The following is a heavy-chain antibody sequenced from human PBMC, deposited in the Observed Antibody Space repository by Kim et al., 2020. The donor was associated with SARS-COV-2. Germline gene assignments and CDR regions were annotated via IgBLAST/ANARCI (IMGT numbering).Heavy chain of an antibody. CDR3: ARWGGGAMTSRNNWFDP. CDR2: IYSGGST. D-gene: IGHD3-16*01. Sequence: GGSLRLSCAASGFTVSSNYMSWVRQAPGKGLEWVSVIYSGGSTYYADSVKGRFTISRHNSKNTLYLQMNSLRAEDTAVYYCARWGGGAMTSRNNWFDPWGQGTLVTVSS. V-gene: IGHV3-53*04. J-gene: IGHJ5*02. CDR1: GFTVSSNY.